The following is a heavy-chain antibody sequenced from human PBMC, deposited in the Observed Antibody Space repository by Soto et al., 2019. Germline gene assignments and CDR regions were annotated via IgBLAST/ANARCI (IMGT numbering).Heavy chain of an antibody. D-gene: IGHD3-10*01. CDR3: ARGTPGPVDH. Sequence: QVQLVQSGAEVRRPGASVKVSCKASGYSFTSLHFNWVRQATGQGLEWIGWMNPHSGETGYAQRYHGRATMTRDISSRTAYMELSSLTSHDPAVYFCARGTPGPVDHWGHGPLVTVSS. CDR1: GYSFTSLH. CDR2: MNPHSGET. J-gene: IGHJ4*01. V-gene: IGHV1-8*01.